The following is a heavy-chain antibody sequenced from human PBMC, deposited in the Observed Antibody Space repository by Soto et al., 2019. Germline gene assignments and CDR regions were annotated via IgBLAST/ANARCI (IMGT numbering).Heavy chain of an antibody. J-gene: IGHJ6*02. CDR3: ARGRSSGWAYYYYGMDV. CDR1: GGSFSGYY. CDR2: INHSGST. D-gene: IGHD6-19*01. V-gene: IGHV4-34*01. Sequence: QVQLQQWGAGLLKPSETLSLTCAVYGGSFSGYYWSWIRQPPGKVLEWLGEINHSGSTNYNPSLKSRVTISVDTSNNQFSLKRSSVPAADTAVYCCARGRSSGWAYYYYGMDVWCQGTTVTVSS.